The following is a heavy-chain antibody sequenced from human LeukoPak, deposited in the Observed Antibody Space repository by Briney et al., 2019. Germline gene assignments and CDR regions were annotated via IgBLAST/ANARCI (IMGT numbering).Heavy chain of an antibody. D-gene: IGHD4-17*01. CDR1: GFTFDDYT. CDR2: ISWDGGST. Sequence: GGSLRLSCAASGFTFDDYTMHWVRQAPGKGLEWVSLISWDGGSTYYADSVKGRFTISRDNAKNSLYLQMNSLRAEDTAVYYCARGLYGYYSFDYWGQGTLVTVSS. V-gene: IGHV3-43*01. CDR3: ARGLYGYYSFDY. J-gene: IGHJ4*02.